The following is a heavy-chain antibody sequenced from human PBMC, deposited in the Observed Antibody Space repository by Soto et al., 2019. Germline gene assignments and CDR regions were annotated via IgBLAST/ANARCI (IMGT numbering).Heavy chain of an antibody. CDR1: GASVSSGSFY. CDR3: ARCSDGYSAGFYFYAVDV. V-gene: IGHV4-61*01. Sequence: PSETLSLTCAVSGASVSSGSFYWSWIRQPPGKGLEWIGFVYYSGSTNYSPSLKSRVTISLDTSKNQFSLKLNSVTAADTAVYYCARCSDGYSAGFYFYAVDVWGQGTTVTVSS. CDR2: VYYSGST. J-gene: IGHJ6*02. D-gene: IGHD5-18*01.